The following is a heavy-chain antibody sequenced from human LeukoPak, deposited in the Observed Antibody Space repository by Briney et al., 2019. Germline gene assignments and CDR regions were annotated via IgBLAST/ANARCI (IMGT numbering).Heavy chain of an antibody. Sequence: PSETLSLTCTVSGGSISSYYWSWIRQPPGKGLEWIGYIYYSGSTNYNPSLKSRVTISVDTSKNQFSLKLSSVTAADTAVYYCARVGSSWDYYYYYYMDVWGKGTTVTVSS. D-gene: IGHD6-13*01. J-gene: IGHJ6*03. CDR2: IYYSGST. CDR1: GGSISSYY. CDR3: ARVGSSWDYYYYYYMDV. V-gene: IGHV4-59*01.